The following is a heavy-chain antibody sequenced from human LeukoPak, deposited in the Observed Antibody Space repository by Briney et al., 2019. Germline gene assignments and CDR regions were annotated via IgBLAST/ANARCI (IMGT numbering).Heavy chain of an antibody. Sequence: GASVKVSCKVSGYTLTELSMHWVRQAPGKGLEWMGGFDPEDGETIYAQKFQGRVTMTEATSTDTAYMELSSLRSEETAVYYCATDPPSIVGAPRMYYNFDYWGQGTLVTVSS. CDR3: ATDPPSIVGAPRMYYNFDY. V-gene: IGHV1-24*01. CDR2: FDPEDGET. J-gene: IGHJ4*02. D-gene: IGHD1-26*01. CDR1: GYTLTELS.